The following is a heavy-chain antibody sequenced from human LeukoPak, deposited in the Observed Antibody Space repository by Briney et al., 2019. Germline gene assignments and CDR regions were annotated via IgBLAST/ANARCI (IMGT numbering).Heavy chain of an antibody. Sequence: SETLSLTCTVSGYAISSGYYWGWVPQPPGKGLEWIWTINHMGSTYYNASLRGRVTISVATSKQQFSLKLSSVTAADTAVYYCARQNGGSWNYYYYMDVWGKGTTVTVSS. CDR1: GYAISSGYY. CDR2: INHMGST. CDR3: ARQNGGSWNYYYYMDV. D-gene: IGHD1-26*01. V-gene: IGHV4-38-2*02. J-gene: IGHJ6*03.